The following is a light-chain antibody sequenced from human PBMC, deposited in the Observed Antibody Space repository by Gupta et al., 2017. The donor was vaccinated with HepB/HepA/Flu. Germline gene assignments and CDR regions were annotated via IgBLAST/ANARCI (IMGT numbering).Light chain of an antibody. CDR3: AAWDDSLSGRV. Sequence: QSVLTQPPSASVTPGQRVPISCSGSSSNIGSNYVYWYQQLPGTAPKLLIYRNSQRPSGVPDRFSGSKSGNSASLAISGLRSEDEADYYCAAWDDSLSGRVFGGGTKLTVL. CDR1: SSNIGSNY. V-gene: IGLV1-47*01. J-gene: IGLJ3*02. CDR2: RNS.